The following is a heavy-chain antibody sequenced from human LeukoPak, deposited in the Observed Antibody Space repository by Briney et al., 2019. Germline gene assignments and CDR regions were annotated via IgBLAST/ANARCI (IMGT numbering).Heavy chain of an antibody. CDR3: EGYSGSYYEAPY. J-gene: IGHJ4*02. CDR2: IRYDGSNK. Sequence: GGSLRLSCAASGFTFNSYAMNWVRQAPGKGLEWVALIRYDGSNKYYADSVKGRFTISRDDSKNTLYLQMSSLRPEDTAVYYCEGYSGSYYEAPYWGQGTLVTVSS. D-gene: IGHD1-26*01. V-gene: IGHV3-30*02. CDR1: GFTFNSYA.